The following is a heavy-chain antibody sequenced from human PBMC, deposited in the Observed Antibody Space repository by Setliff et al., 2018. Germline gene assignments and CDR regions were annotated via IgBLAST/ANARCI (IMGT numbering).Heavy chain of an antibody. J-gene: IGHJ4*02. V-gene: IGHV4-39*01. CDR1: GASISSGTYY. D-gene: IGHD1-1*01. CDR2: IHYRGTT. Sequence: PSETLSLTCTASGASISSGTYYWAWIRQPPGKGLEWIGRIHYRGTTYSNASLASRLTISVDTAKNQFSLKLTSVTAADTAVYYCARTGTYRYFDYWGQGTRVTVSS. CDR3: ARTGTYRYFDY.